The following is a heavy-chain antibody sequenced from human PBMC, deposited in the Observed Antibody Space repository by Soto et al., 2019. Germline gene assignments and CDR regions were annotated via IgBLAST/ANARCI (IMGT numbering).Heavy chain of an antibody. CDR2: IYPGDSDT. J-gene: IGHJ6*02. CDR1: GYSFTSYW. Sequence: GEALKISWKGSGYSFTSYWIGWVLQIPGKGLEWMGIIYPGDSDTRYSPSFQGQVTISADKSISTAYLQWSSLKASDTAMYYCARHGVITFGEVPYGMDVWGQGTTVTVSS. CDR3: ARHGVITFGEVPYGMDV. V-gene: IGHV5-51*01. D-gene: IGHD3-16*01.